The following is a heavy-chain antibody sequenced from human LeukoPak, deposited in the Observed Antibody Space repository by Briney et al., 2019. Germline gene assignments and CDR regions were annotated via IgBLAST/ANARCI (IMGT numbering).Heavy chain of an antibody. V-gene: IGHV4-61*02. CDR2: IYTSGST. Sequence: SQTLSLTCTVSGGSISSGSYYWRWIRQPAGKGLEWIGRIYTSGSTNYNPSLKSRVTISVDTSKNQFSLKLSSVTAADTAVYYCARAPMPNYYYYYMDVWGKGTTVTVSS. CDR1: GGSISSGSYY. CDR3: ARAPMPNYYYYYMDV. D-gene: IGHD2-2*01. J-gene: IGHJ6*03.